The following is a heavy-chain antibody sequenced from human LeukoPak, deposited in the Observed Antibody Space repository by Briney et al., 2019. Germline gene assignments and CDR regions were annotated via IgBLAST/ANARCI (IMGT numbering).Heavy chain of an antibody. D-gene: IGHD3-22*01. CDR3: ARSLGYYDSSGYYLNYYYYYYMDV. Sequence: GASVKVSXKASGYTFTSYGISWVRQAPGQGLEWMGWISAYNGNTNYAQKLQGRVTMTTDTSTSTAYMELRSLRSDDTAVYYCARSLGYYDSSGYYLNYYYYYYMDVWGKGTTVTVSS. V-gene: IGHV1-18*01. CDR2: ISAYNGNT. CDR1: GYTFTSYG. J-gene: IGHJ6*03.